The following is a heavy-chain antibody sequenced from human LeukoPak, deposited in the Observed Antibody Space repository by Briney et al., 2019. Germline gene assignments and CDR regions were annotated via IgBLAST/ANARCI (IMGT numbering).Heavy chain of an antibody. CDR1: GYTFTSYY. J-gene: IGHJ5*02. Sequence: ASVKVSCKASGYTFTSYYIHWVRQAPGQGLEWMGIINPSGGSASYAQEFEGRVTMTRDTSTSAVYMELSSLRAEDTAVYYCARDSKTSSLADPWGQGTLVTVSS. CDR2: INPSGGSA. V-gene: IGHV1-46*01. D-gene: IGHD2-2*01. CDR3: ARDSKTSSLADP.